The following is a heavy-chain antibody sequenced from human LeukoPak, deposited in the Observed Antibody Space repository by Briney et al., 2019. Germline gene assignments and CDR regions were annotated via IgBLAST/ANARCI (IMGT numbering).Heavy chain of an antibody. V-gene: IGHV4-31*03. D-gene: IGHD3-10*01. J-gene: IGHJ4*02. CDR3: ARDGGYGSGSYYFDY. CDR1: GGSISSGGYY. CDR2: IYYSGST. Sequence: SETLSLTRTVSGGSISSGGYYWSWIRQHPGKGLEWIGYIYYSGSTYYNPSLKSRVTISIDTSKNQFSLKLSSVTAADTAVYYCARDGGYGSGSYYFDYWGQGTLVTVSS.